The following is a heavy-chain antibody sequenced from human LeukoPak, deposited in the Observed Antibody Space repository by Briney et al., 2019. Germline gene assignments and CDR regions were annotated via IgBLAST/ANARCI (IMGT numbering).Heavy chain of an antibody. D-gene: IGHD4-17*01. CDR1: GYTFTNYG. J-gene: IGHJ4*02. CDR2: ISANNGNT. CDR3: TRALPRTVSNTPFDF. Sequence: ALVKVSCKASGYTFTNYGITWVRQAPGQGLEWMGWISANNGNTNYAQKLQVRVTMTTDTSTNTAYMELRSLRSDDTAVYYCTRALPRTVSNTPFDFWGQGTLVTVSS. V-gene: IGHV1-18*01.